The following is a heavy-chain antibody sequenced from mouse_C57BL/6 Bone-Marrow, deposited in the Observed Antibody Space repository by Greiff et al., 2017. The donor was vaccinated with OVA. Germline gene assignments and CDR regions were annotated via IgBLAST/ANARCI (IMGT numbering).Heavy chain of an antibody. D-gene: IGHD2-3*01. CDR1: GFSFNTYA. J-gene: IGHJ1*03. V-gene: IGHV10-1*01. Sequence: EVMLVESGGGLVQPKGSLKLSCAASGFSFNTYAMNWVRQAPGKGLEWVARIRSKSNNYSTYYAESVKDRFTISRDDSESMLYLQMNNLKTEDTAMYYCVRPDVYWYFDVWGTGTTVTVSS. CDR2: IRSKSNNYST. CDR3: VRPDVYWYFDV.